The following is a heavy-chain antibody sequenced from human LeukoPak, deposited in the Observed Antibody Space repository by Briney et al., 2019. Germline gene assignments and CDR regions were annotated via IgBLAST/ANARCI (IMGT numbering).Heavy chain of an antibody. CDR1: GGSISSNYS. Sequence: KASETLSLTCAVSGGSISSNYSWSWIRQPPGKGLEWIGYIYHSGSTNYNPSLKSRVTISVDTSKNQFSLKLSSVTAADTAVYYCAIYPEEAGTPLLDPWGQGTLVTVSS. V-gene: IGHV4-30-2*01. D-gene: IGHD6-19*01. J-gene: IGHJ5*02. CDR3: AIYPEEAGTPLLDP. CDR2: IYHSGST.